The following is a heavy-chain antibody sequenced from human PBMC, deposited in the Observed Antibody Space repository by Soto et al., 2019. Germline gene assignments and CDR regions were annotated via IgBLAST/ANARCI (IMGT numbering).Heavy chain of an antibody. J-gene: IGHJ4*02. Sequence: SETLSLTCTVSGGSISGYYWSWIRQPPGRGLEWIGSIYYSGSTYYNPSLKSRVTISVDTSKNQFSLKLSSVTAADTAVYYCARHRDYGDYGYWGQGTLVTVSS. CDR2: IYYSGST. V-gene: IGHV4-59*08. CDR3: ARHRDYGDYGY. D-gene: IGHD4-17*01. CDR1: GGSISGYY.